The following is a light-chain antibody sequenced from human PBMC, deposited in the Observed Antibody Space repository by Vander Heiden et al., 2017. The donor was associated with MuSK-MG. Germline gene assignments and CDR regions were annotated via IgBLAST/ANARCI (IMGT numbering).Light chain of an antibody. J-gene: IGKJ2*01. CDR2: DAS. CDR3: QQRSNWPMYT. CDR1: QSVSSY. Sequence: EIVLTQSPATLSLSPGERATLSCRASQSVSSYLAWYQQKPGQAPRLLIYDASNRATGIPARFSGSGYGTDFTLTISSLDPEDFAVYYCQQRSNWPMYTFGQGTRLEIK. V-gene: IGKV3-11*01.